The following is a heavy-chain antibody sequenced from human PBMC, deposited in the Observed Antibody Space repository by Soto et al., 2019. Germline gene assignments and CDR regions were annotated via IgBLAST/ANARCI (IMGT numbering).Heavy chain of an antibody. CDR3: ARVETYGRYFFDC. V-gene: IGHV3-7*04. J-gene: IGHJ4*02. CDR1: GFTFSSYW. Sequence: EVQLVESGGGLVQPGGSLRLSCAASGFTFSSYWMSWVRQAPGKGLEWVANIKQDGSEKYYVDSVKGRFTISRDNAKNSRYLQLNSLRAEDPAVYYCARVETYGRYFFDCWGQGSLVTVSS. D-gene: IGHD4-17*01. CDR2: IKQDGSEK.